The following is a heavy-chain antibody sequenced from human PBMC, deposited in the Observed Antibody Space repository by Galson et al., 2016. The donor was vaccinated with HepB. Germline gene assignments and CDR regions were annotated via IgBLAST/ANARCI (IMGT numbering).Heavy chain of an antibody. J-gene: IGHJ6*01. Sequence: SLRLSCAVSGFTFTTYSMSWVRQVPGKGLEWVSSISSRSSYIYYADSVKGRFTISRDKARNSLYLEINSLRAEDTALYYCARLGAGAMPTNFVRGYYYGMDFWGQGATVTVSS. CDR1: GFTFTTYS. CDR3: ARLGAGAMPTNFVRGYYYGMDF. CDR2: ISSRSSYI. V-gene: IGHV3-21*06. D-gene: IGHD3-3*01.